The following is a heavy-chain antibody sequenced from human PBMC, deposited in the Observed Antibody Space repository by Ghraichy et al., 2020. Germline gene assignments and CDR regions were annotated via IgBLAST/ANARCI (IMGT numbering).Heavy chain of an antibody. CDR1: GFTFSSYS. D-gene: IGHD3-3*01. CDR2: ISSSSSYI. J-gene: IGHJ4*02. CDR3: ASRLEYYDFWSGYYGY. Sequence: GGSLRLSCAASGFTFSSYSMNWVRQAPGKGLEWVSSISSSSSYIYYADSVKGRFTISRDNAKNSLYLQMNSLRAEDTAVYYCASRLEYYDFWSGYYGYWGQGTLVTVSS. V-gene: IGHV3-21*01.